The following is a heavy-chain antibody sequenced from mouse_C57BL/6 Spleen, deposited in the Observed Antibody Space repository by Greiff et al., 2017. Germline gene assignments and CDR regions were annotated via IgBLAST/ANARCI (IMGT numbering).Heavy chain of an antibody. V-gene: IGHV14-4*01. CDR3: TGYYGCGGFAY. J-gene: IGHJ3*01. D-gene: IGHD2-2*01. CDR1: GFNFKDDY. Sequence: VQLQQSGAELVRPGASVKLSCTASGFNFKDDYMHWVKQRPEQGLEWIGWIDPENGDTEYASKFQGKATITADTSSNTAYLQLSSLTSEDTAVYYCTGYYGCGGFAYWGQGTLVTVSA. CDR2: IDPENGDT.